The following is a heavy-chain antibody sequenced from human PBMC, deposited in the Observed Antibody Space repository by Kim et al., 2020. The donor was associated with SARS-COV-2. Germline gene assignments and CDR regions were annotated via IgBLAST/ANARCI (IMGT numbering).Heavy chain of an antibody. Sequence: GGSLRLSCAASGFTFSSYAMSWVRQAPGKGLECVSVITAGADSTYHADSVKGRLTISRDNSRSTLYLQMHSLRAEDTAVYYCAGWIWGSSPFEYWGLGTRVTVSS. D-gene: IGHD3-16*01. CDR2: ITAGADST. V-gene: IGHV3-23*01. CDR1: GFTFSSYA. CDR3: AGWIWGSSPFEY. J-gene: IGHJ4*02.